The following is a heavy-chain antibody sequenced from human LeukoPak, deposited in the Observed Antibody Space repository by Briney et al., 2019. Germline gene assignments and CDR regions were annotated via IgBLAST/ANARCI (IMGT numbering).Heavy chain of an antibody. V-gene: IGHV1-46*01. CDR3: ARDSSSSLYYYYYMDV. Sequence: ASVKVSCKASGYTFTSYYMHWVRQAPGQGLEWMGIINPSGGSTSYAQKFQGRVTMTRDMSTSTVYMELSSLRSEDTAVYYCARDSSSSLYYYYYMDVWGKGTTVTVSS. D-gene: IGHD6-6*01. CDR1: GYTFTSYY. J-gene: IGHJ6*03. CDR2: INPSGGST.